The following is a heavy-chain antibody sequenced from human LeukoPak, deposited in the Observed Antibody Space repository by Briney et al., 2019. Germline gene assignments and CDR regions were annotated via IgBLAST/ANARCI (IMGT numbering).Heavy chain of an antibody. Sequence: GGSLRLSCAASGFTFSSYAMHWVRQAPGKGLERVAVISYDGSNKYYADSVKGRFTISRDNSKNTLYLQMNSLRAEDTAVYYCARVHSSSVYWGQGTLVTVSS. CDR3: ARVHSSSVY. D-gene: IGHD6-6*01. V-gene: IGHV3-30-3*01. CDR2: ISYDGSNK. J-gene: IGHJ4*02. CDR1: GFTFSSYA.